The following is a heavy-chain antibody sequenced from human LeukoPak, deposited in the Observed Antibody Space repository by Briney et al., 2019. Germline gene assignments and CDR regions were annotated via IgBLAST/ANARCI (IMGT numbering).Heavy chain of an antibody. CDR3: ASNYFGSGSMKGDFYYMDV. Sequence: GGSLRLSCAASGFTFSNYGMHWVRQAPGKGLGWVAFIRYDGSNKYYADSVKGRFTISRDNAKNSLYLQMNSLRAEDAGVYYCASNYFGSGSMKGDFYYMDVWGKGATVTISS. D-gene: IGHD3-10*01. J-gene: IGHJ6*03. CDR1: GFTFSNYG. CDR2: IRYDGSNK. V-gene: IGHV3-30*02.